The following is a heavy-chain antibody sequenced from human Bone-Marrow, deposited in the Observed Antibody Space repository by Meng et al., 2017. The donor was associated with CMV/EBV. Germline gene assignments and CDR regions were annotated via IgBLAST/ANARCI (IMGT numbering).Heavy chain of an antibody. J-gene: IGHJ6*02. CDR1: GFTFSSYS. CDR2: ISSSSSYI. V-gene: IGHV3-21*01. D-gene: IGHD3-3*01. Sequence: GGSLRLSCAASGFTFSSYSMNWVRQAPGKGLEWVSSISSSSSYIYYADSVKGRFTISRDNAKNSLYLQMISLRAEDTAVYYWASGQVYYDFWSGYNYGMDVWGQGTTVTVSS. CDR3: ASGQVYYDFWSGYNYGMDV.